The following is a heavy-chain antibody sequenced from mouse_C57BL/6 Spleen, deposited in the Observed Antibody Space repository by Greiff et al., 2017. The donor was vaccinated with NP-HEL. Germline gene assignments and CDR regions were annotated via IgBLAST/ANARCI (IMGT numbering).Heavy chain of an antibody. Sequence: QVQLMQPGAELVRPGSSVKLSCAASGYTFTSYWMHWVKQSPIQGLEWIGNINSSASETHYNQKFKDKATLTVDKSSSTAYMQVSSRTSEDSAVYYCARSSYDGYYLYYAMDDWGKGTSVTVAS. CDR3: ARSSYDGYYLYYAMDD. CDR1: GYTFTSYW. CDR2: INSSASET. D-gene: IGHD2-3*01. V-gene: IGHV1-52*01. J-gene: IGHJ4*01.